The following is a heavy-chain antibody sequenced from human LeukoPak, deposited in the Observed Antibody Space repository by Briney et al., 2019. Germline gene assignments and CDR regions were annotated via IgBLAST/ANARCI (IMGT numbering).Heavy chain of an antibody. V-gene: IGHV1-2*07. CDR3: ATCKTRGSFYFS. CDR2: INPKSAGT. D-gene: IGHD2-2*01. J-gene: IGHJ5*02. CDR1: GYTFTGYY. Sequence: ASVKVSCKASGYTFTGYYIHWVRQAPGQGLEWMGWINPKSAGTNYALKFLDKFTLTTDTSLSTAYMELSRLESDDTALYYCATCKTRGSFYFSWGQGTLVTVSS.